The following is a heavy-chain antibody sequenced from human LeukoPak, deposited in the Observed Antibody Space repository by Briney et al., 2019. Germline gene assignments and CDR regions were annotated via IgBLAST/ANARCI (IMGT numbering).Heavy chain of an antibody. V-gene: IGHV1-69*01. J-gene: IGHJ4*02. D-gene: IGHD2-15*01. CDR2: IIPIFGTA. Sequence: SVKVSCKASGGTFSSYAISWVRQAPGQGLEWMGGIIPIFGTANYAQKFQGRVTITADESTSTAYMELSSLRSEDTAVYYCAREVVSIPSYFDSWGQGTLVTVSS. CDR1: GGTFSSYA. CDR3: AREVVSIPSYFDS.